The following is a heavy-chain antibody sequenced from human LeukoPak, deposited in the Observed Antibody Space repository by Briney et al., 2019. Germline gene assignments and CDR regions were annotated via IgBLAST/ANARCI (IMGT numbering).Heavy chain of an antibody. CDR2: IYSGGST. CDR1: GFTVSSNH. V-gene: IGHV3-66*01. D-gene: IGHD6-6*01. Sequence: PGGSLRLSCAASGFTVSSNHMSWVRQAPGKGLEWVAVIYSGGSTYYADAVKGRFTISRDKSKNTLYLQMNRLRAEATAVYYCARESSSSGWYFDLWGRGTLVTVSS. J-gene: IGHJ2*01. CDR3: ARESSSSGWYFDL.